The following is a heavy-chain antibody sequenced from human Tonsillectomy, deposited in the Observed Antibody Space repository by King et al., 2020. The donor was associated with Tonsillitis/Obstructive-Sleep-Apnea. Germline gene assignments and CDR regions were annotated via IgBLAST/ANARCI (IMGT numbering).Heavy chain of an antibody. CDR3: ARVPLGYCSGGSCYPVAY. CDR2: IKQDGSEK. V-gene: IGHV3-7*04. Sequence: VQLVESGGGLVQPGGSLRLSCAASGFTFSSYWMSWVRQAPGKGLEWVANIKQDGSEKYYVDSVKGRFTISRDNAKNSLYLKMNSLRGEDTTVYYCARVPLGYCSGGSCYPVAYWGQGTLVTVSS. CDR1: GFTFSSYW. J-gene: IGHJ4*02. D-gene: IGHD2-15*01.